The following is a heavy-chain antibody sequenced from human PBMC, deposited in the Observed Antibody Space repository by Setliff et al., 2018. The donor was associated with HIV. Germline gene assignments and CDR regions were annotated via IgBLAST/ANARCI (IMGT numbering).Heavy chain of an antibody. J-gene: IGHJ6*03. CDR1: GGSFSGYY. D-gene: IGHD3-3*01. CDR3: ARGSRQLTIFGVVFKTNYYFMDV. CDR2: INHDRTT. V-gene: IGHV4-34*01. Sequence: LSLTCAVYGGSFSGYYWSWIRQPPGKGLEWIGEINHDRTTNYNPSLKSRVTISVDTSKNQFSLTLNSVTAADTAVYYRARGSRQLTIFGVVFKTNYYFMDVWGKGTGVTVSS.